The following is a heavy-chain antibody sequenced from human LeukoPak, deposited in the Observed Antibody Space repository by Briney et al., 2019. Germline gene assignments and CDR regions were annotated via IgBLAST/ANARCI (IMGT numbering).Heavy chain of an antibody. Sequence: PGGSLRLSCAASGFTFSSYSMNWVRQAPGKGLEWVSYISSSSSTIYYADSVKGRFTISRDNAKNSLYLQMNSLRAEDTAVYYCARDGVVVTAICNHFDYWGQGTLVTVSS. D-gene: IGHD2-21*02. CDR1: GFTFSSYS. CDR3: ARDGVVVTAICNHFDY. V-gene: IGHV3-48*01. J-gene: IGHJ4*02. CDR2: ISSSSSTI.